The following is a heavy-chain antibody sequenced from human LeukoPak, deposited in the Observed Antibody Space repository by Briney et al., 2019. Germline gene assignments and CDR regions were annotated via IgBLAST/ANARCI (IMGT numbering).Heavy chain of an antibody. CDR2: ISYDGSNK. D-gene: IGHD5-24*01. Sequence: GGSLRLSCAASGFTFSSYAMHWVRQAPGKGLEWVAVISYDGSNKYYADSVKGRFTISRDNSNNTLYLQMNSLRAEDTAVYYCARASDDYWYPDVWGQGTTVTVSS. CDR3: ARASDDYWYPDV. CDR1: GFTFSSYA. J-gene: IGHJ6*02. V-gene: IGHV3-30*04.